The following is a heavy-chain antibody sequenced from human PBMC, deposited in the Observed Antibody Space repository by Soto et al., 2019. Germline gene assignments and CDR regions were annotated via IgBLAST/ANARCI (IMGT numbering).Heavy chain of an antibody. CDR3: ARHGYSYGGGYFDY. Sequence: EVQLVESGGGLVQPGGSLRLSCAASGFTVSSNYMSWVRQAPGKGLEWVSVIYSGGSAYYADSVKGRFTISRDNSKNTRYLQMNSLRADDTAVYYCARHGYSYGGGYFDYWGQGTLVTVSS. V-gene: IGHV3-66*04. J-gene: IGHJ4*02. CDR2: IYSGGSA. CDR1: GFTVSSNY. D-gene: IGHD5-18*01.